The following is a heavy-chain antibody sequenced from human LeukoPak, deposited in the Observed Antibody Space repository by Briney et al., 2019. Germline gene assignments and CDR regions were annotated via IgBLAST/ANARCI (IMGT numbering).Heavy chain of an antibody. V-gene: IGHV1-18*01. J-gene: IGHJ4*02. CDR2: ISAYNGNT. D-gene: IGHD3-3*01. CDR1: GYTFISYG. CDR3: ARGSTYYDFWSGYYIARLFDY. Sequence: ASVKVSCKASGYTFISYGISWVRQAPGQGLEWMGWISAYNGNTNYAQRLQGRVTMTTDTSTSTAYMELRSLRSEDTAVYYCARGSTYYDFWSGYYIARLFDYWGQGTLVTVSS.